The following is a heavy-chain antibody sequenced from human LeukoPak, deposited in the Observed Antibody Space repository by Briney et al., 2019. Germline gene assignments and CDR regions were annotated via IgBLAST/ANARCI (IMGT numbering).Heavy chain of an antibody. Sequence: ASVKVSCKVSGYTLTELSMHCVRQAPGKRLEWRAGFDPKDGETIYAQKFQGRVTMTEDTSTDTPYLELSSLRSEDTAVYYCATALRGYSYGPLFDYWGQGTLVTVSS. CDR1: GYTLTELS. CDR3: ATALRGYSYGPLFDY. J-gene: IGHJ4*02. CDR2: FDPKDGET. D-gene: IGHD5-18*01. V-gene: IGHV1-24*01.